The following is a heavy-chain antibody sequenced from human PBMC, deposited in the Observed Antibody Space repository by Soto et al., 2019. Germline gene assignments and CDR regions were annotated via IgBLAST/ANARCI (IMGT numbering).Heavy chain of an antibody. Sequence: SETLSLTCSGACDSISRGGHYWAWIRQPPGKGLEWIASIYYSGTTYYNPSLKSRVTISVDTSKNQFSLKLSSVTAADTAVYYCARGGDIVLMVYAIGPGAFDIWGQGTMVT. J-gene: IGHJ3*02. CDR2: IYYSGTT. V-gene: IGHV4-39*07. CDR1: CDSISRGGHY. D-gene: IGHD2-8*01. CDR3: ARGGDIVLMVYAIGPGAFDI.